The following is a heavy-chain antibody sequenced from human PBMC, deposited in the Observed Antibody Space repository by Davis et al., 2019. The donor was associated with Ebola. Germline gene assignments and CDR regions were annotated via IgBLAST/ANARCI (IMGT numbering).Heavy chain of an antibody. CDR3: ARDYRYSSSWSYYFDY. CDR2: IYYSGST. CDR1: GGSISSYY. D-gene: IGHD6-13*01. V-gene: IGHV4-59*01. Sequence: MPSETLSLTCTVSGGSISSYYWSWIRQPPGKGLEWIGYIYYSGSTNYNPSLKSRVTISVDTSKNQFSLKLSSVTAADTAVYYCARDYRYSSSWSYYFDYWGQGTLVTVSS. J-gene: IGHJ4*02.